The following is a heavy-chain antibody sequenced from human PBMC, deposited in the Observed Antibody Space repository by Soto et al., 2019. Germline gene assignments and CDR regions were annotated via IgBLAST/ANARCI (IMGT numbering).Heavy chain of an antibody. D-gene: IGHD6-19*01. V-gene: IGHV1-3*01. CDR3: ARDQGIAVAEWAAMLRSQLAEYFQH. Sequence: ASVKVSCKASGYTFTSYAMHWVRQAPGQRLEWMGWINAGNGNTKYSQKFQGRVTITRDTSASTAYMELSSLRSEDTAVYYCARDQGIAVAEWAAMLRSQLAEYFQHWGQGTLVTVSS. CDR1: GYTFTSYA. CDR2: INAGNGNT. J-gene: IGHJ1*01.